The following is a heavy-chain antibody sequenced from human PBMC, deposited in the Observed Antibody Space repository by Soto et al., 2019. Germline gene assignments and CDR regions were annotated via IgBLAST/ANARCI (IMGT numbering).Heavy chain of an antibody. CDR1: GGSITSTDDY. CDR3: ERAIDSGSYYSFDQ. J-gene: IGHJ4*02. V-gene: IGHV4-31*03. D-gene: IGHD1-26*01. CDR2: IYNSRTT. Sequence: PSETLSLTCTVSGGSITSTDDYWNWIRQHPGKGLEWIGYIYNSRTTYYSPSFNSRGTISLDTSQNQFSLKLTFVTAADTAIYSCERAIDSGSYYSFDQWGQGSLVTVSS.